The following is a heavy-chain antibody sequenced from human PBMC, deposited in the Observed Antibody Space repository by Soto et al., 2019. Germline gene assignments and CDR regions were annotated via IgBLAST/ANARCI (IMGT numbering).Heavy chain of an antibody. CDR3: ARDYDYDYNWGSYRYISEDDAFDI. CDR2: ISSSSSTI. J-gene: IGHJ3*02. CDR1: GFTFSSYS. D-gene: IGHD3-16*02. Sequence: EVQLVESGGGLVQPGGSLRLSCAASGFTFSSYSMNWVRQAPGKGLEWVSYISSSSSTIYYADSVKGRFTISRDNAKNSLYLQMNSLRAEDTAVYYCARDYDYDYNWGSYRYISEDDAFDIWGQGTMVTVSS. V-gene: IGHV3-48*01.